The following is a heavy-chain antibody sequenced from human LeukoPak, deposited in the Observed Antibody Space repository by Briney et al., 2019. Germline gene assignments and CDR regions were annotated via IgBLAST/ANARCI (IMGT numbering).Heavy chain of an antibody. D-gene: IGHD3-9*01. CDR3: AKNAAPTRYFDWLPIDY. V-gene: IGHV3-23*01. CDR2: IRGSGGSK. Sequence: GGSLRLSCAASGFTFSSYAMSWVRQAPGMGLEWVSSIRGSGGSKYYADSVKGRYTISRDNSKNTLYLQMNSLRGEATAVYYCAKNAAPTRYFDWLPIDYWGQGTLVTVSS. CDR1: GFTFSSYA. J-gene: IGHJ4*02.